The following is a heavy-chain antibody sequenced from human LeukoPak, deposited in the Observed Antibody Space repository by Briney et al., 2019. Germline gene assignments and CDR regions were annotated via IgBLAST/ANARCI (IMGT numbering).Heavy chain of an antibody. D-gene: IGHD3-16*01. CDR2: IYYSGST. CDR3: ARGGSLGY. CDR1: GGSISSSSYY. J-gene: IGHJ4*02. V-gene: IGHV4-39*01. Sequence: SSETLSLTCTVSGGSISSSSYYWGWIRQPPGKGLEWIGSIYYSGSTYYNPSLKSRVTISVDTSKNQFSLKLSSVTAADTAVYYCARGGSLGYWGQGTLVTVSS.